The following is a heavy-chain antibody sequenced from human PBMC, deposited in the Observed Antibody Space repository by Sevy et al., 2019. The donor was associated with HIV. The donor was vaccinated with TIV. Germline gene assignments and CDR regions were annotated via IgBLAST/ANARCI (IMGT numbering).Heavy chain of an antibody. CDR3: ARDPVATGYYYYYYMDV. CDR1: GFTFSSYA. Sequence: GGSLRLSCAASGFTFSSYAMHWVRQAPGKGLECVSAISSNGGSTYYANSVKGRFTISRDNSKNTLYLQMGSLRAEDMAVYYCARDPVATGYYYYYYMDVWGKGTTVTVSS. J-gene: IGHJ6*03. CDR2: ISSNGGST. D-gene: IGHD1-1*01. V-gene: IGHV3-64*01.